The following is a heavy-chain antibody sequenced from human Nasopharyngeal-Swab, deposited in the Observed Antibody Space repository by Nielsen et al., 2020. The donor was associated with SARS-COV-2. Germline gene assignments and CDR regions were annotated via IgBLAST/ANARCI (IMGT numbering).Heavy chain of an antibody. CDR1: GYTFTGYY. V-gene: IGHV1-2*04. Sequence: ASVKVSCKASGYTFTGYYMNWVRQAPGQGLEWMGWINPNRGGTNYAQKFKGWVTMTRDTSISTAYMELRRLRSDDTAVYYCAKEGSDYGGNSVVDYWGQGTLVTVSS. CDR3: AKEGSDYGGNSVVDY. D-gene: IGHD4-23*01. J-gene: IGHJ4*02. CDR2: INPNRGGT.